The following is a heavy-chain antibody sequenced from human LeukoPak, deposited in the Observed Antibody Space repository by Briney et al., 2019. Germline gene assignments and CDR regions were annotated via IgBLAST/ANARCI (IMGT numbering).Heavy chain of an antibody. Sequence: SETLSLTCSVSGGSISTTPYYWGWLRQPPGKGLEWIGYIYYSGSTNYNPSLKSRVTISVDTSKNQFSLKLSSVTAADTAVYYCARTGIAVAGKGGVNWFDPWGQGTLVTVSS. CDR3: ARTGIAVAGKGGVNWFDP. V-gene: IGHV4-61*05. J-gene: IGHJ5*02. CDR2: IYYSGST. CDR1: GGSISTTPYY. D-gene: IGHD6-19*01.